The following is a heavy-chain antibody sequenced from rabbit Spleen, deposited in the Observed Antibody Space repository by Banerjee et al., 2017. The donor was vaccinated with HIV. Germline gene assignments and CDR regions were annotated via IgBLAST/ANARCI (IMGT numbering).Heavy chain of an antibody. Sequence: QEHLVESGRGLVKPEGSLTLTCKASGFSFSDRDVMCWVRQAPGKGLQWIECINAYTGKPVYASWSKGRFTISRTSTTTVTLQMTGLTAADTATYFCARDLASVVGWNFNLWGPGTLVTVS. D-gene: IGHD3-1*01. J-gene: IGHJ4*01. CDR2: INAYTGKP. CDR1: GFSFSDRDV. CDR3: ARDLASVVGWNFNL. V-gene: IGHV1S45*01.